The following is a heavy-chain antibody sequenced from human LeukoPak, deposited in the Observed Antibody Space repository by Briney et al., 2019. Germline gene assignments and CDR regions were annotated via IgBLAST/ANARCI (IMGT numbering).Heavy chain of an antibody. V-gene: IGHV4-34*01. D-gene: IGHD3-10*01. CDR1: GGSFSGYY. CDR3: ARVYRGSGYNWFDP. CDR2: INHSGST. J-gene: IGHJ5*02. Sequence: LKPSETLSLTCAVYGGSFSGYYWSWIRQPPGKGLEWIGEINHSGSTNYNPSLKSRVTLSVDTSKNQFSLKLSSVTAADTAVYYCARVYRGSGYNWFDPWGQGTLVTVSS.